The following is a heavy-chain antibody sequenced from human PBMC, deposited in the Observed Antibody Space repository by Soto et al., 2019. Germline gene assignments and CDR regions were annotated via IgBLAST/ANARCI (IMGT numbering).Heavy chain of an antibody. D-gene: IGHD2-21*01. CDR2: INAGNGNT. CDR1: GYTFNIYA. Sequence: QVRLEQSGADVKTPGASVKVSCQASGYTFNIYAIHWVRQAPGQRPEWRGWINAGNGNTEYSPKFHGRVTMTRDRYARAAYMELSGLTSEDTAVYYCARDCTYCGGDTGREAFDIWGQGTMVTVS. J-gene: IGHJ3*02. V-gene: IGHV1-3*01. CDR3: ARDCTYCGGDTGREAFDI.